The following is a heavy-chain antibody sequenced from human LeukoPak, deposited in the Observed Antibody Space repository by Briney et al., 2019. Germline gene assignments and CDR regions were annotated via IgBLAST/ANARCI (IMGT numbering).Heavy chain of an antibody. D-gene: IGHD2-2*01. V-gene: IGHV6-1*01. CDR3: ARRLTQYDCFDP. CDR2: TYYRSTWYN. Sequence: SQTLSLTCAISGDSVSSNSVTWNWIRQSPSRGLEWPGRTYYRSTWYNDYAASVRGRITVNPDTSKNQFSLHLNSVTPEDTAVYYCARRLTQYDCFDPWGQGILVAVSS. CDR1: GDSVSSNSVT. J-gene: IGHJ5*02.